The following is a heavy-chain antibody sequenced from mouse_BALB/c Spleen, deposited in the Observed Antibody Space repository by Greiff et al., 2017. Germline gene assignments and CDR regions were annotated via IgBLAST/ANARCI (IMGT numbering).Heavy chain of an antibody. CDR2: IRSKSNNYAT. V-gene: IGHV10-1*02. Sequence: EVQLVESGGGLVQPKGSLKLSCAASGFTFNTYAMNWVRQAPGKGLEWVARIRSKSNNYATYYADSVKDRFTISRDDSQSMLYLQMNNLKTEDTAMYYCVYYDWAYWGQGTLVTVSA. D-gene: IGHD2-4*01. J-gene: IGHJ3*01. CDR1: GFTFNTYA. CDR3: VYYDWAY.